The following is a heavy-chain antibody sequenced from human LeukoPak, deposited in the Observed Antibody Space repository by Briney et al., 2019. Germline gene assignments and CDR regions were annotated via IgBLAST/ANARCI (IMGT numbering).Heavy chain of an antibody. J-gene: IGHJ4*02. CDR1: GFTFSNHA. CDR2: ISGSGYKT. D-gene: IGHD6-13*01. Sequence: GGSLRLSCAASGFTFSNHAMNWVRQAPGKGLEWVSAISGSGYKTFYADSVKGRFTISRDNSKNRLSLRMNSLRAEDTAVYYCARARLDNSSWYGAHFDYWGQGTLVSVSS. V-gene: IGHV3-23*01. CDR3: ARARLDNSSWYGAHFDY.